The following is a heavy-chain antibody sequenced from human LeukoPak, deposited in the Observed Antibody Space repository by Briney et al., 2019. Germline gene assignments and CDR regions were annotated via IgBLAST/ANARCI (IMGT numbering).Heavy chain of an antibody. Sequence: PSETLSLTCTVSGGSISSYYWSWIRQPPGKGLEWIGYIYYSGSTNYNPSLKSRVTISVDTSKNQFSLKLSSVTAADTAVYYCASGTTVTTHDAFDIWGQGTMVTVSS. V-gene: IGHV4-59*01. J-gene: IGHJ3*02. CDR3: ASGTTVTTHDAFDI. CDR1: GGSISSYY. D-gene: IGHD4-17*01. CDR2: IYYSGST.